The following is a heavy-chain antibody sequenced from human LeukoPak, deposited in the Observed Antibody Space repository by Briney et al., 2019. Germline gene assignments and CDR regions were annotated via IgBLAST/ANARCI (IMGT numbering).Heavy chain of an antibody. CDR3: ARARITMVRGVNWFDP. V-gene: IGHV1-46*01. J-gene: IGHJ5*02. CDR1: GYTFTSYY. D-gene: IGHD3-10*01. Sequence: ASVKVSCKASGYTFTSYYMHWVRQAPGQGLEGMGIINPSGGSTSYAQKFQGRVTMTRDTSTSTVYMELSSLRSEDTAVYYCARARITMVRGVNWFDPWGQGTLVTVSS. CDR2: INPSGGST.